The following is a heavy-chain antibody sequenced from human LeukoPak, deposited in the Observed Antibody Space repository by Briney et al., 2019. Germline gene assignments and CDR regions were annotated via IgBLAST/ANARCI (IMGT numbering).Heavy chain of an antibody. Sequence: GGSLRLSCAASGFTFSSYGMHWVRQAPGKGLEWVAFIRYDGSNKYYADSVKGRFTISRDNAKNSLYLEMNSLRAEDTAVYYCARESQSAYYFDSSGYEDAFDIWGQGTMVTVSS. CDR3: ARESQSAYYFDSSGYEDAFDI. J-gene: IGHJ3*02. D-gene: IGHD3-22*01. CDR1: GFTFSSYG. CDR2: IRYDGSNK. V-gene: IGHV3-30*02.